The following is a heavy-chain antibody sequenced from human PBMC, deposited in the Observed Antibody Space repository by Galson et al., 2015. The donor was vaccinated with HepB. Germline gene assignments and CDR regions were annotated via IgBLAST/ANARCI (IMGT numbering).Heavy chain of an antibody. CDR1: GYTFSDHY. V-gene: IGHV1-2*02. Sequence: SVKVSCKASGYTFSDHYIHWVRQAPGQGLEWVGEINPKNGDAKYAQKFQGRATMTRDTSITTAYMELSSLTSDDTAVYYCVRGHYLAYNSGGDYKSGRGYNWFDPWGQGTLVTVSS. CDR3: VRGHYLAYNSGGDYKSGRGYNWFDP. CDR2: INPKNGDA. D-gene: IGHD2-21*02. J-gene: IGHJ5*02.